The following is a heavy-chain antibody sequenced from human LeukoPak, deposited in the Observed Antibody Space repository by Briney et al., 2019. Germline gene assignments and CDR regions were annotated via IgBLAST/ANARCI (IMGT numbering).Heavy chain of an antibody. CDR3: ARGQLTAYYMDV. CDR1: GFNFIDYS. Sequence: GGSLRLSCAASGFNFIDYSMNWVRQAPGKGLEWISYIGISSGNTKYADSVKGRFTISRDNAKNSLYLQMNSLRDEDTAVYYCARGQLTAYYMDVWGNGTTVTVSS. D-gene: IGHD1-1*01. V-gene: IGHV3-48*02. J-gene: IGHJ6*03. CDR2: IGISSGNT.